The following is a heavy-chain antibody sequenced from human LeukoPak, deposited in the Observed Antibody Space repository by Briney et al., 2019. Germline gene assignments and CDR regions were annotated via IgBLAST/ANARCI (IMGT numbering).Heavy chain of an antibody. D-gene: IGHD5-24*01. J-gene: IGHJ2*01. V-gene: IGHV3-23*01. CDR2: ISGSGGST. Sequence: GGSLRLSCAASGFTFSSYAMSWVRQAPGKGLEWVSSISGSGGSTHYADSVKGRFTISRDNSKNTLYLQMNSLRAEDTAVYYCARRHGDNYEAMYFDLWGRGTLVTVSS. CDR3: ARRHGDNYEAMYFDL. CDR1: GFTFSSYA.